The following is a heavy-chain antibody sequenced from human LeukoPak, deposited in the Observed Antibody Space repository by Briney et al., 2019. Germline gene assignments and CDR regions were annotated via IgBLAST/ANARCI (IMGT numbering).Heavy chain of an antibody. J-gene: IGHJ4*02. CDR1: GYTFTSYA. CDR3: ARNEGGYDSGLDY. Sequence: ASVKVSCKASGYTFTSYAMHWVRQAPGQRLEWMGWINAGNGNTKYSQEFQGRVTITRDTSASTAYMELSSLRSEDMAVYYCARNEGGYDSGLDYWGQGTLVTVSS. CDR2: INAGNGNT. D-gene: IGHD5-12*01. V-gene: IGHV1-3*03.